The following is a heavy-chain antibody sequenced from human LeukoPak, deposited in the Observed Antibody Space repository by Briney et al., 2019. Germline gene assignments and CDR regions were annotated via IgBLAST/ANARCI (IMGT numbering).Heavy chain of an antibody. CDR1: GFTFSSYG. CDR2: IWYDGSNK. D-gene: IGHD6-19*01. CDR3: ARDHSSGWYSDYFDY. J-gene: IGHJ4*02. V-gene: IGHV3-33*01. Sequence: GGSLRLSCAASGFTFSSYGMHWVRQAPRKGLEWGAVIWYDGSNKYYADSVKGRFTISRDNSKNTLYLQMNSLRAEDTAVYYCARDHSSGWYSDYFDYWGQGTLVTVSS.